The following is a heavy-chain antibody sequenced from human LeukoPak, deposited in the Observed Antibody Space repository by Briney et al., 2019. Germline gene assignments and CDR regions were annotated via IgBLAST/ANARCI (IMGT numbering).Heavy chain of an antibody. J-gene: IGHJ4*02. CDR2: INHSGST. V-gene: IGHV4-34*01. CDR3: ARGRRGIVVVPAAIGYFDY. Sequence: SETLSLTSAVYGGSFSGYYWSWIRQPPGKGLEWIGEINHSGSTNYNPSLKSRVTISVDTSKNQFSLKLSSVTAADTAVYYCARGRRGIVVVPAAIGYFDYWGQGTLVTVSS. D-gene: IGHD2-2*01. CDR1: GGSFSGYY.